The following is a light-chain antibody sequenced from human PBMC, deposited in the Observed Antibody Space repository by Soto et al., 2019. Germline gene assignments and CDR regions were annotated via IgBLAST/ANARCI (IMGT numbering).Light chain of an antibody. CDR1: RSNIGSNP. CDR2: SNN. Sequence: QSVLTQAPSASGTPGQRVTISCSGSRSNIGSNPVNWYQQLPGTAPQVVVYSNNQRPSGVPDRFSGYKSGTSASLAISGLQSEDEADYYCAAWDASLNAVVFGGGTKLTVL. CDR3: AAWDASLNAVV. J-gene: IGLJ2*01. V-gene: IGLV1-44*01.